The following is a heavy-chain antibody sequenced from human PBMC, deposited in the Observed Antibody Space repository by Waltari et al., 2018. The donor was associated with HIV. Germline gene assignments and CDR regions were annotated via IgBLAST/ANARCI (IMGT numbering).Heavy chain of an antibody. Sequence: QVQLQESGPGLVKPSETLSLNCAVSGYSISSGYYWGWIRQPPGKGLEWIGSIYHSGSTYYNPSLKSRVTISVDTSKNQFSLKLSSVTAADTAVYYCARTYYYDSPYYFDYWGQGTLVTVSS. CDR1: GYSISSGYY. D-gene: IGHD3-22*01. J-gene: IGHJ4*02. CDR3: ARTYYYDSPYYFDY. CDR2: IYHSGST. V-gene: IGHV4-38-2*01.